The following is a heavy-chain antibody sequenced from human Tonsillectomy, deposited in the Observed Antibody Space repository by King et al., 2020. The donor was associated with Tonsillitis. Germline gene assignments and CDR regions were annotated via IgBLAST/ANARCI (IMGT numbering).Heavy chain of an antibody. CDR2: ISTSSSTI. CDR1: GFTFSSSS. V-gene: IGHV3-48*02. J-gene: IGHJ6*02. CDR3: AKEVRLGWVVVSVGV. Sequence: VQLVEAGGGLVQPGRSLRLSCEASGFTFSSSSMNWVRQAPGRGMEWISYISTSSSTISYADPVQGRFTIYRDNAKNSLYLQISSLRDEDTAVCYCAKEVRLGWVVVSVGVWGQGTTVTVSS. D-gene: IGHD2-15*01.